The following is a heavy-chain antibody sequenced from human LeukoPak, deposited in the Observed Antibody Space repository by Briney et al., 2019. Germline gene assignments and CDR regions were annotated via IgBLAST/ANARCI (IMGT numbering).Heavy chain of an antibody. CDR1: GFTFSTYN. D-gene: IGHD7-27*01. CDR2: ISSSSSYI. CDR3: ARNELGISEKYMDV. V-gene: IGHV3-21*01. J-gene: IGHJ6*03. Sequence: PGGSLRLSCAASGFTFSTYNMNWVRQAPGKGLEWVSSISSSSSYIYYADSVKGRFTISRDNAKNSLYLQMNSLRAEDTAVYYCARNELGISEKYMDVWGKGTTVTISS.